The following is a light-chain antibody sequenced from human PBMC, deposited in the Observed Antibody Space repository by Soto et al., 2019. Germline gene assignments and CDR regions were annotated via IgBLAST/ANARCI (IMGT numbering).Light chain of an antibody. CDR2: EVS. J-gene: IGLJ7*01. Sequence: QSALTQAASVSGSPGQSITISCTGTSSDVGSHNLVSGYQQHPGQAPKLMIYEVSKRPLGVSARFSASKSGNTASLTISGLQAEDQADYYPCSSGASRPVFGGGTQLTVL. CDR3: CSSGASRPV. CDR1: SSDVGSHNL. V-gene: IGLV2-23*02.